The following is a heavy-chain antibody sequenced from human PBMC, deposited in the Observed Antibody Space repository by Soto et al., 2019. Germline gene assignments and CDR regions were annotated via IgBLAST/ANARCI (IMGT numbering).Heavy chain of an antibody. CDR1: GYTLSNYA. J-gene: IGHJ5*02. D-gene: IGHD6-13*01. Sequence: QVQVVQSGAEVKKPGASVKVSCKASGYTLSNYAMHWVRQAPGQRLEWMGWINAGNGDIKYSQKFQGRVSITRDTSANTAYMERSRLRFEDTAVYYCARDDDGRAAAGMVSWGQGTLVTVSS. V-gene: IGHV1-3*01. CDR3: ARDDDGRAAAGMVS. CDR2: INAGNGDI.